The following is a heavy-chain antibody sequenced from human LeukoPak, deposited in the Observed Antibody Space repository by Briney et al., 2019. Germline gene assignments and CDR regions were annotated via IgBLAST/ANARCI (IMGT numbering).Heavy chain of an antibody. Sequence: SETLSLTCAVSGGSFSGYHWGWVRQPPGKGLEWIGEINHSGDTNYNSSLKSRVTLSVDTSKYQVSLKVNSVTAADTAVYHCAALGRKLYYPVWGKGTTVTVSS. J-gene: IGHJ6*04. CDR1: GGSFSGYH. D-gene: IGHD2-8*01. V-gene: IGHV4-34*01. CDR2: INHSGDT. CDR3: AALGRKLYYPV.